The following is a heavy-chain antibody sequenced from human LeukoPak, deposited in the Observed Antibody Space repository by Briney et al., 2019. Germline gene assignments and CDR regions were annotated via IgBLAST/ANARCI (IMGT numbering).Heavy chain of an antibody. Sequence: GGSLRLSCAASGFTFSSYSMNWVRQAPGKGLEWVSYISSSSSTIYYADSVKGRFTISRDNAKNSLYLQMNSLRAEDTAVYYCARAGGMKTTSPPYYYYYMDVWGKGTTVTVSS. D-gene: IGHD3-16*01. CDR2: ISSSSSTI. J-gene: IGHJ6*03. CDR3: ARAGGMKTTSPPYYYYYMDV. V-gene: IGHV3-48*01. CDR1: GFTFSSYS.